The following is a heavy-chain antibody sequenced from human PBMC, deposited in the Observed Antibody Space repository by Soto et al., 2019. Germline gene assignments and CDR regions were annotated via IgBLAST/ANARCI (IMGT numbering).Heavy chain of an antibody. J-gene: IGHJ4*02. V-gene: IGHV4-59*01. Sequence: SETLSLTCTVSGGSISSYYWSWIRQPPGKGLEWIGYIYYSGSTNYNPSLKSRVTISVDTSENQFSLKLSSVTAADTAVYYCARDSRDYYGSGSPHYFDYWGQGTLVTVSS. CDR3: ARDSRDYYGSGSPHYFDY. CDR2: IYYSGST. CDR1: GGSISSYY. D-gene: IGHD3-10*01.